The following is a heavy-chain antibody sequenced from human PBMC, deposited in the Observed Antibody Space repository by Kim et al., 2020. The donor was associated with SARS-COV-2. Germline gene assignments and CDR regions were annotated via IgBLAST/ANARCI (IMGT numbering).Heavy chain of an antibody. Sequence: GGSLRLSCAASGFTFDDYYMNWVRQAPGKGLEWVSVIYRDGGSTYYEAFVKGRSTISRDNNKSSLYLQMNSLTNEDTALYYCVKDGGCFRTTGWFDPWG. CDR1: GFTFDDYY. D-gene: IGHD1-7*01. CDR2: IYRDGGST. CDR3: VKDGGCFRTTGWFDP. V-gene: IGHV3-43*01. J-gene: IGHJ5*02.